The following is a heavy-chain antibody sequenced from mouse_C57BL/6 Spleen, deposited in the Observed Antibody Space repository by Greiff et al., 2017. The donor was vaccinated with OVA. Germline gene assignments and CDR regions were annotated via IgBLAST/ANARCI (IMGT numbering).Heavy chain of an antibody. CDR3: AREGLRRYFGY. D-gene: IGHD2-4*01. V-gene: IGHV3-6*01. Sequence: EVKLQESGPGLVKPSQSLSLTCSVTGYSITSGYYWNWIRQFPGNKLEWMGYISYDGSNNYNPSLKNRTSITRDTSKNQFFLKLNSVTTEDTATYYCAREGLRRYFGYWGQGTTLTVSS. CDR2: ISYDGSN. J-gene: IGHJ2*01. CDR1: GYSITSGYY.